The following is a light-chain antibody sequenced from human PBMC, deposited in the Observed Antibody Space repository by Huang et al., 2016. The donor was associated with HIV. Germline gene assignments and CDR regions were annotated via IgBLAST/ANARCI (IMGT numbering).Light chain of an antibody. CDR2: WAS. CDR3: QQYFDVPWT. V-gene: IGKV4-1*01. Sequence: IVMTQSPDSLAVSLGETATINCKSSQSLLFRSNNKNYLAWDQQKPGQPPTRLMSWASTRGSGVPSRFSGGGSGTDFTLTISSLQAEDVAVYFCQQYFDVPWTFGRGTKVEIK. CDR1: QSLLFRSNNKNY. J-gene: IGKJ1*01.